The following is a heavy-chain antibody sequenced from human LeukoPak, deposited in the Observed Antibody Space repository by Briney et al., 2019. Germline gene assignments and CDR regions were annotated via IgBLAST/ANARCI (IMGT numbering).Heavy chain of an antibody. J-gene: IGHJ3*02. CDR2: IYWDDDK. V-gene: IGHV2-5*02. CDR3: ARVRPGRAFDI. D-gene: IGHD1-26*01. CDR1: GFSLSTSGVG. Sequence: SGPTLVKPTQTLTLTCTFSGFSLSTSGVGVGWIRQPPGKALEWLALIYWDDDKRYSPSLKSRLTITKDTSKNQVVLTVAKMDPGDTATYYCARVRPGRAFDIWGQGTMVTASS.